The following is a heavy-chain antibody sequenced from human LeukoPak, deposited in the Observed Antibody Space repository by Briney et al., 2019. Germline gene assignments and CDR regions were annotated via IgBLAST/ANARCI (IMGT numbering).Heavy chain of an antibody. CDR3: ARHEGGMDV. CDR1: GYTFTSSW. J-gene: IGHJ6*02. V-gene: IGHV5-51*01. Sequence: GESLRISCKGSGYTFTSSWVAWVRQMPGKGLEWMGSIYPGDSDTRNSPSFQGQVTISADKSISTAYLQWSSLKASDSAMYYCARHEGGMDVWGQGTTVTVSS. CDR2: IYPGDSDT.